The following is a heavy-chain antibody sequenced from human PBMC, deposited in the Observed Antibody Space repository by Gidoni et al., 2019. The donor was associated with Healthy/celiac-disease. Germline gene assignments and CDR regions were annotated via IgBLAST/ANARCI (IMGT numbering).Heavy chain of an antibody. CDR3: ARRIGYCSGGSCAAWFDP. CDR1: GYSFTSYW. D-gene: IGHD2-15*01. V-gene: IGHV5-51*01. CDR2: IYPGDSDT. Sequence: EVQLVQSGAEVKKPGESLKSSCKGSGYSFTSYWIGWVRQMPGKGLEWMGIIYPGDSDTRYSPSFQGQVTISADKSISTAYLQWSSLKASDTAMYYCARRIGYCSGGSCAAWFDPWGQGTLVTVSS. J-gene: IGHJ5*02.